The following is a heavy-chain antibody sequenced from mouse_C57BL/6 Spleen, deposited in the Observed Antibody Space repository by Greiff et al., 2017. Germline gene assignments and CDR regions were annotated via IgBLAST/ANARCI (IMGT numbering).Heavy chain of an antibody. CDR2: IDPETGGT. Sequence: QVQLQQSGAELVRPGASVTLSCKASGYTFTDYEMHWVKQTPVHGLEWIGAIDPETGGTAYNQKFKGKAILTADKSSSTAYMELRSLTSEDSAVYYCTRREDYYGSSLYWYFDVWGTGTTVTVSS. V-gene: IGHV1-15*01. CDR1: GYTFTDYE. CDR3: TRREDYYGSSLYWYFDV. D-gene: IGHD1-1*01. J-gene: IGHJ1*03.